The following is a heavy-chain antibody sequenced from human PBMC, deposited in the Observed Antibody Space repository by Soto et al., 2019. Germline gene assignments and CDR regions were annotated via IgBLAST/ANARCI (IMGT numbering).Heavy chain of an antibody. Sequence: EVQLVESGGGLVKPGGSLRLSCAASGFSFSSYSMNWVRQAPGKGLEWVSSISSSASHINYADSVKGRFTISRDNAKKSLYLQMNSLRADDTAVYYCARGYTAYCSGGTCYWFDPWGQGTLVTVSS. CDR1: GFSFSSYS. J-gene: IGHJ5*02. V-gene: IGHV3-21*01. D-gene: IGHD2-15*01. CDR3: ARGYTAYCSGGTCYWFDP. CDR2: ISSSASHI.